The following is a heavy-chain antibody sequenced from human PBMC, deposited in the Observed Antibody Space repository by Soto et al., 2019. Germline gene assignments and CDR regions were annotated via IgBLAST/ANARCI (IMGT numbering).Heavy chain of an antibody. CDR3: TTDSWSGEVFDI. J-gene: IGHJ3*02. D-gene: IGHD2-21*01. CDR1: GGTFSTYS. CDR2: IIPMLGIA. V-gene: IGHV1-69*02. Sequence: QVQLVQSGAEVKKPGSAVKVSCKDSGGTFSTYSMFWVRQAPGQGLEWMGRIIPMLGIANYAQKFQGRVTITADKSTGTAYMELSSLRSEDTALYYCTTDSWSGEVFDIWGQGTMVTVSS.